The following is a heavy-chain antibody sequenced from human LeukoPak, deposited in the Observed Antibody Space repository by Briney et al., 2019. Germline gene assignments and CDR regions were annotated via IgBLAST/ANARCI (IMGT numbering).Heavy chain of an antibody. Sequence: GGSLRLSCPVSGFTFSSYAMSSVRQAPGRGLEWVSRISNDGSSTSYADSVKGRFTISRDKAKNTLYVQMNSLRAEDTAVYYCARVASSSGWYFDYWGQGTLVTVSS. J-gene: IGHJ4*02. CDR3: ARVASSSGWYFDY. D-gene: IGHD6-19*01. CDR2: ISNDGSST. CDR1: GFTFSSYA. V-gene: IGHV3-74*01.